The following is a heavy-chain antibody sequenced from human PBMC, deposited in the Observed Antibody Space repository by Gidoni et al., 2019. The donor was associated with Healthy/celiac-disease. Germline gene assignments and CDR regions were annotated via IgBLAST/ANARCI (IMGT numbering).Heavy chain of an antibody. J-gene: IGHJ6*02. CDR2: IYPGDSDT. Sequence: EVQLVQSGAEVKKPGESLKISRKGSGYSFTSYWIGWVRQMPGKGLEWMGIIYPGDSDTRYSPSFQGQVTISADKSISTAYLQWSSLKASDTAMYYCARHARIAAAGTITTDVYYYYYGMDVWGQGTTVTVSS. CDR3: ARHARIAAAGTITTDVYYYYYGMDV. V-gene: IGHV5-51*01. D-gene: IGHD6-13*01. CDR1: GYSFTSYW.